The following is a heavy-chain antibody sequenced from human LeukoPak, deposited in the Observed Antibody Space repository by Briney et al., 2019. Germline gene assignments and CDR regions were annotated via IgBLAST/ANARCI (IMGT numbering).Heavy chain of an antibody. J-gene: IGHJ4*02. CDR2: ISGSGGGT. V-gene: IGHV3-23*01. D-gene: IGHD3-10*01. Sequence: PGGSLRLSCVGSEFSFTNYAMSWVRQAPGRGLEWGSSISGSGGGTYYADSVKGRFTISRDNAKNSLYLQMNSLRAEDTAVYYCARAEGRGVIDFDYWGQGTLVTVSS. CDR1: EFSFTNYA. CDR3: ARAEGRGVIDFDY.